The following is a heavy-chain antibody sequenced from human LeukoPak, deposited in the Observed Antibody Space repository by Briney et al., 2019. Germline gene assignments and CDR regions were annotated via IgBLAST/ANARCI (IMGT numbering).Heavy chain of an antibody. J-gene: IGHJ4*02. CDR3: ARHTRDYGSGSYVDY. Sequence: SETLSLTCAVYVGSFSGYYRSWIRQPPGKGLEWIGEINHSGSTNYNSSLKSRVTISVDTSKNQFSLKLSSVTAADTAVYYCARHTRDYGSGSYVDYWGQGTLVTVSS. D-gene: IGHD3-10*01. V-gene: IGHV4-34*01. CDR1: VGSFSGYY. CDR2: INHSGST.